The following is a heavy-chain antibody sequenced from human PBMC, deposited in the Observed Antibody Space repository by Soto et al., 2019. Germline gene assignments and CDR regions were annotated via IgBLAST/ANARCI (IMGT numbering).Heavy chain of an antibody. Sequence: GGSLILSCVAYGFIFSNSLINWVRQAPGKGLEWVGRVKSKTDGGTTDFAAPVKGRFAISRDDSKNMVYLEMNSLKTEDTAIYYCTTDSYMTNIIVRFDYWGHGTLVTVSS. D-gene: IGHD4-17*01. J-gene: IGHJ4*01. CDR3: TTDSYMTNIIVRFDY. CDR1: GFIFSNSL. CDR2: VKSKTDGGTT. V-gene: IGHV3-15*07.